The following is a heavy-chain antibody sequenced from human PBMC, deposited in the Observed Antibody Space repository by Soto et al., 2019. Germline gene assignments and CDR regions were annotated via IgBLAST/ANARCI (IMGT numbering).Heavy chain of an antibody. CDR3: ARGTTTSAFSAMDV. J-gene: IGHJ6*02. CDR1: GFTFSNNA. Sequence: QVQLVESGGGVVQPGRSLRLSCAASGFTFSNNAMDWVRQAPGTGLEWVAVISYDGSNKSIAESVKGRFTISRDNSKNPLFLQMNSLRAEDTAVYYCARGTTTSAFSAMDVWGQGTTVTVSS. CDR2: ISYDGSNK. V-gene: IGHV3-30-3*01. D-gene: IGHD1-1*01.